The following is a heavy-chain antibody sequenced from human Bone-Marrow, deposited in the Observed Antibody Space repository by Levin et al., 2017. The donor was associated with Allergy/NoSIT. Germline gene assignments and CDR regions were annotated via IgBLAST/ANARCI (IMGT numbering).Heavy chain of an antibody. CDR1: GGSISSSGYY. Sequence: PSETLSLTCTVSGGSISSSGYYWGWLRQPPGTGLEWIGSINYSGRTYYNLSLKSRVTVSVDTSKNLFSLMLSSVTAADTAVYYCARRGEGKNWFDPWGQGILVSVSS. J-gene: IGHJ5*02. D-gene: IGHD3-10*01. CDR3: ARRGEGKNWFDP. V-gene: IGHV4-39*02. CDR2: INYSGRT.